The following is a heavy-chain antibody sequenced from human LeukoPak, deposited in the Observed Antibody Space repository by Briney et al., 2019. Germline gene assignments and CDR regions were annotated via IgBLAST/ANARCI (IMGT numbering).Heavy chain of an antibody. CDR1: GFTFSSYA. D-gene: IGHD3-22*01. Sequence: GGSLRLSCAASGFTFSSYAMSWVRQAPGKGLEWVSSISSSGGYIFDADSVKGRFTISRDNAKNSLYLQMNSLRAEDTAVYYCARDSSAYYTFDIWGQGTMVTVSS. J-gene: IGHJ3*02. V-gene: IGHV3-21*01. CDR3: ARDSSAYYTFDI. CDR2: ISSSGGYI.